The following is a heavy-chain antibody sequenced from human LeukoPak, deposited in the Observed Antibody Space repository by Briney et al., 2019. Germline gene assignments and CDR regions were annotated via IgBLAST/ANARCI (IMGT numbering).Heavy chain of an antibody. CDR3: ARYDYGPFFFDY. CDR1: GGSISSYY. V-gene: IGHV4-39*01. J-gene: IGHJ4*02. D-gene: IGHD4-17*01. Sequence: PSETLSLTCTVSGGSISSYYWSWIRQPPGKGLEWIGSIYYSGSTYYNPSLKSRVTISVDTSKNQFSLKLSSVTAADTAVYYCARYDYGPFFFDYWGQGTLVTVSS. CDR2: IYYSGST.